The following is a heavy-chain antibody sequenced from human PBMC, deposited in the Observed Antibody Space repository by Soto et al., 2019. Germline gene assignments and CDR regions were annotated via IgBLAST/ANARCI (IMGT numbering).Heavy chain of an antibody. CDR2: MNRNSGNT. CDR3: ARERTVAGNDY. V-gene: IGHV1-8*01. J-gene: IGHJ4*02. CDR1: GYTFINYG. D-gene: IGHD6-19*01. Sequence: ASVKVSCKASGYTFINYGISWVRQAPGQGLEWMGWMNRNSGNTNYAQKFQGRVTMTRNTSISTAYMELSSLRSEDTAVYYCARERTVAGNDYWGQGTLVTVSS.